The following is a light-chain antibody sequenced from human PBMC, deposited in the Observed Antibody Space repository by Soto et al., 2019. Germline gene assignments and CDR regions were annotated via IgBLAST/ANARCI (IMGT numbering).Light chain of an antibody. CDR3: SSYAGRYTWV. CDR1: SSDVGAYNY. J-gene: IGLJ3*02. CDR2: DVS. V-gene: IGLV2-11*01. Sequence: QSALTQPRSVSGSPGQSVTISCTGTSSDVGAYNYGSWYQQHPGKAPKVMIYDVSNRPSGVPDRFSGSKSGNTASLTISGLQAEDEADYYCSSYAGRYTWVFGGGTQLTVL.